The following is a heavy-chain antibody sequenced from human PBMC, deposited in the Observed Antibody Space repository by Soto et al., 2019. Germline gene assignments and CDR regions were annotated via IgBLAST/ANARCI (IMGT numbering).Heavy chain of an antibody. CDR1: GYTFTTYS. CDR3: GRGVTGYYYMDV. CDR2: LSTDKGNT. J-gene: IGHJ6*03. V-gene: IGHV1-18*01. D-gene: IGHD2-21*02. Sequence: QVQLVQSGAEVKKPGASVTVSCKASGYTFTTYSMSWVRQAPGQGLEWMGWLSTDKGNTNYAQKLQGRVTMTTDTSTSTAYMELRGRRSDDTAVYYCGRGVTGYYYMDVWGKGTTVTVSS.